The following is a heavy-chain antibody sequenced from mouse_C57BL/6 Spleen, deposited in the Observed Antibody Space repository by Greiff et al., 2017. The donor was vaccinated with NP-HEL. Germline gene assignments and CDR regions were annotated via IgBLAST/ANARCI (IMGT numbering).Heavy chain of an antibody. J-gene: IGHJ3*01. Sequence: QVQLKQSGPELVKPGASVKISCKASGYAFSSSWMNWVKQRPGKGLEWIGRIYPGDADTNYNGKFKGKATLTADKSSSTAYMQLSSLTSEDSAVYFCARGGPYGNYVGVWFAYWGQGTLVTVSA. CDR2: IYPGDADT. CDR3: ARGGPYGNYVGVWFAY. D-gene: IGHD2-1*01. CDR1: GYAFSSSW. V-gene: IGHV1-82*01.